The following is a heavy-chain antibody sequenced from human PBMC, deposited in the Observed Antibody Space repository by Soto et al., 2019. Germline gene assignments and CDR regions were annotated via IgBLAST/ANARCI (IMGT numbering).Heavy chain of an antibody. J-gene: IGHJ5*02. V-gene: IGHV3-21*01. CDR2: ISSSSSYI. D-gene: IGHD4-4*01. CDR1: GFTFSSYS. Sequence: EVQLVESGGGLVNPGGSLILSCAASGFTFSSYSMNWVRQAPGKGLEWVSSISSSSSYIYYADSVKGRFTISRDNAKNSLYLQMNSLRDEDTAVYYCARGPDYSNYVDWFDPWGQGTLVTVSS. CDR3: ARGPDYSNYVDWFDP.